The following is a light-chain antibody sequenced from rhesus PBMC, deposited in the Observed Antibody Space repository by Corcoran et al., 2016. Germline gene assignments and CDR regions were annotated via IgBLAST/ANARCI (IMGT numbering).Light chain of an antibody. J-gene: IGKJ2*01. CDR1: QSVGST. CDR2: YSS. Sequence: ETVMTQSPATLSLSPGQRATLSCRASQSVGSTLAWYQQKPGQPPRLFIYYSSSRATGIPDRFSGSGSGTEFTLTISRLEPEDVGVYYCQRYNDWPYSFGQGTKVEVK. V-gene: IGKV3-35*02. CDR3: QRYNDWPYS.